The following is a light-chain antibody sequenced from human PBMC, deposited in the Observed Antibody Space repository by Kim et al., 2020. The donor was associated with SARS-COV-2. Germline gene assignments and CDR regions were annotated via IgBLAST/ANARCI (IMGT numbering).Light chain of an antibody. CDR1: QSVSSSY. V-gene: IGKV3-20*01. Sequence: EIVLTQSPGTLSLSPGERATLSCRASQSVSSSYLAWYQQRPGQAPRLLIYGASSRATGIPDRFSGSGSGTDFTLTISKLEPGDFAVYYCQQYGISPPTFGQGTKVDIK. CDR2: GAS. J-gene: IGKJ1*01. CDR3: QQYGISPPT.